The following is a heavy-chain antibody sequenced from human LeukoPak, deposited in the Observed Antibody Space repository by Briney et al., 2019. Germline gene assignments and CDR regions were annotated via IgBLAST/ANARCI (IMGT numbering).Heavy chain of an antibody. CDR2: IIPILGIA. CDR1: GGTFSSYA. D-gene: IGHD3-16*01. Sequence: ASVKVSCKASGGTFSSYAIGWVRQAPGQGLEWMGRIIPILGIANYAQKFQGRVTITADKSTSTAYMELSSLRSEDTAVYYCARLGLSKGYYFDYWGQGTLVTVSS. J-gene: IGHJ4*02. CDR3: ARLGLSKGYYFDY. V-gene: IGHV1-69*04.